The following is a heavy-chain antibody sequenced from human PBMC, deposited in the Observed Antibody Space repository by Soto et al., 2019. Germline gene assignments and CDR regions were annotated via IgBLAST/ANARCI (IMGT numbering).Heavy chain of an antibody. J-gene: IGHJ4*02. CDR3: ASDRVYYYDNSGYYNFDY. V-gene: IGHV3-30-3*01. CDR1: GFTFSNYS. Sequence: QVQLVESGGGVVQPGRSLRVSCAASGFTFSNYSMHWVRQAPGKGLEWVAVVSYDGSKQFYADSVEGRFTISRDSSKSTLYLHMDNQRDEDTAVYYCASDRVYYYDNSGYYNFDYWGQGTLVTVSS. CDR2: VSYDGSKQ. D-gene: IGHD3-22*01.